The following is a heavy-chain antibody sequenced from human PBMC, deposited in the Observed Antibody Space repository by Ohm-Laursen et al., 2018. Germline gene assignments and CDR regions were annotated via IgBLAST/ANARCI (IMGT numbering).Heavy chain of an antibody. CDR3: ARGAYAAAAGFDS. CDR1: GFTFSING. CDR2: IRYDGN. V-gene: IGHV3-33*01. D-gene: IGHD6-13*01. Sequence: SLRLSCAASGFTFSINGMHWVRQPPGPGLEWEAVIRYDGNYYADSVKCRFTISRDNSKNTLYLQMISLRSEDTAVYYCARGAYAAAAGFDSWGQGTLVTVSS. J-gene: IGHJ4*02.